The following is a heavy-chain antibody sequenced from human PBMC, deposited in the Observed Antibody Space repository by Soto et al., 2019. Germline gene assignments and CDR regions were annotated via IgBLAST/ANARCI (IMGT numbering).Heavy chain of an antibody. Sequence: EVQLVESGGGLVQPGGSLRLSCAASGFTFSSYSMNWVRQAPGKGLEWVSYISSSSSTIYYADSVKGRFTISRDNAKNSLYLQMNSLRDEDTAVYYCARDPYYDFWSGYYIDYYYGMDVWGQGTTVTVSS. V-gene: IGHV3-48*02. D-gene: IGHD3-3*01. CDR2: ISSSSSTI. CDR3: ARDPYYDFWSGYYIDYYYGMDV. CDR1: GFTFSSYS. J-gene: IGHJ6*02.